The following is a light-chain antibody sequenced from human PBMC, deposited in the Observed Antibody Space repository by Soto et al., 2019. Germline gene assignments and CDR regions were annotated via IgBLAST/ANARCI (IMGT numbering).Light chain of an antibody. V-gene: IGKV1-5*01. CDR3: QQYNAN. CDR2: DAS. J-gene: IGKJ1*01. CDR1: QTITKW. Sequence: IQMTQSPSTLSASVGDRVTITCRASQTITKWLAWYQQKPGKAPKVLIYDASNLHSGVPSRFSGSGSGTEFTLSISSLQPDDFATYYCQQYNANFGQGTKVDVK.